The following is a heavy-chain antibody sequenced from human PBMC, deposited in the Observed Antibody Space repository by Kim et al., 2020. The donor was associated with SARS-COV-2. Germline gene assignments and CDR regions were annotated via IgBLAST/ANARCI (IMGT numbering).Heavy chain of an antibody. CDR3: AMGYYYDSSAADFDY. D-gene: IGHD3-22*01. V-gene: IGHV3-23*01. J-gene: IGHJ4*02. CDR1: GFTFSSYA. Sequence: GGSLRLSCAASGFTFSSYAMSWVRQAPGKGLEWVSAISGSGGSTYYADSVKGRFTISRDNSKNTLYLQMNSLRAEDTAVYYCAMGYYYDSSAADFDYWGQGTLVTVSS. CDR2: ISGSGGST.